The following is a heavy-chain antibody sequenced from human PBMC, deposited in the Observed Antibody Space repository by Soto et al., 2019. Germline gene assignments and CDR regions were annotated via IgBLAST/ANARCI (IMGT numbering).Heavy chain of an antibody. V-gene: IGHV3-15*01. CDR2: VKSKIDGGTI. Sequence: EVQLVESGGGLVKPGGSLRLSCAASGFSFSYAWMSWVRQAPGKGLEWVGRVKSKIDGGTIDYAAPVKGRFIISRDDSKATLYLQMNSLKTEDTAVYYCTTDCSGGSCYPGAYYYYYGMDVWGQGTTVTVSS. CDR1: GFSFSYAW. D-gene: IGHD2-15*01. J-gene: IGHJ6*02. CDR3: TTDCSGGSCYPGAYYYYYGMDV.